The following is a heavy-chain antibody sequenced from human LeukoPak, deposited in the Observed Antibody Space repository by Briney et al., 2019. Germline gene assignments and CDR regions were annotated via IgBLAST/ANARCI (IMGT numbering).Heavy chain of an antibody. V-gene: IGHV3-23*01. CDR1: GFTFSSYA. J-gene: IGHJ5*02. CDR3: ARETADYDFWSGYRFDP. D-gene: IGHD3-3*01. Sequence: GGSLRLSCAASGFTFSSYAMSWVRQAPGKGLEWVSAISGSGGSTSYADSVKGRFTISRDNAKNTLYLQMNSLRAEDTAVYYCARETADYDFWSGYRFDPWGQGTLVTVSS. CDR2: ISGSGGST.